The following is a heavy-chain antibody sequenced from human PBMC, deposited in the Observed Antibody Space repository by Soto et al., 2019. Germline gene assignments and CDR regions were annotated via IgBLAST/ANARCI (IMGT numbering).Heavy chain of an antibody. CDR2: IYYSGST. CDR3: ARAAAAYEDY. J-gene: IGHJ4*02. D-gene: IGHD6-13*01. Sequence: PSETLSLTCTVSGGSISSYYWSWIRQPPGKGLEWIGYIYYSGSTNYNPSLKSRVTISVDTSKNQFSLKLSSVTAADTAVYYCARAAAAYEDYWGQGTLVTVSS. V-gene: IGHV4-59*01. CDR1: GGSISSYY.